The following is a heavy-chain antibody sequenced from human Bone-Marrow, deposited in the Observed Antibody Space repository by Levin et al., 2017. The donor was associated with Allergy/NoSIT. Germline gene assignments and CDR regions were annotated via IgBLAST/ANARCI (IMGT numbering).Heavy chain of an antibody. D-gene: IGHD1-1*01. CDR3: AKDPNWIDAY. CDR1: GFTFSNYA. J-gene: IGHJ4*02. Sequence: GGSLRLSCVASGFTFSNYAMGWARQAPGKGLEWVSDISTSGGDTHYGDSVKGRFTISRDNSNNMLYLQMNSLKAEDTAVYYCAKDPNWIDAYWGQGTLVTVSS. V-gene: IGHV3-23*01. CDR2: ISTSGGDT.